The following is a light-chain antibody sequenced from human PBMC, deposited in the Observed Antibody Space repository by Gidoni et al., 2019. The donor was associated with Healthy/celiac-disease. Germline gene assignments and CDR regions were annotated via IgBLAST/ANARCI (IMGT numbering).Light chain of an antibody. Sequence: SSELTQDPAVSVALGQTVRITCQGDSLRSYYASWYQQKPGQAPVLVIYVKNNRPSGIPDRLSGSSSGNTASLTITGAQAEDEADYYCNSRDSSGNHHWVFGGGTKLTVL. CDR2: VKN. CDR1: SLRSYY. CDR3: NSRDSSGNHHWV. V-gene: IGLV3-19*01. J-gene: IGLJ3*02.